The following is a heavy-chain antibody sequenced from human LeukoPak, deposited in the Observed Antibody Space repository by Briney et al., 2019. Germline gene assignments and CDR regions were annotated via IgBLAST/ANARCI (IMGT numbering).Heavy chain of an antibody. Sequence: EWVSYISISSSTICYADSVKGRFTISRDNAKNLLYLQMNSLRAEDTAVYYCARGAYYYEDWGQGTLVTVSS. CDR2: ISISSSTI. CDR3: ARGAYYYED. D-gene: IGHD3-22*01. V-gene: IGHV3-48*01. J-gene: IGHJ4*02.